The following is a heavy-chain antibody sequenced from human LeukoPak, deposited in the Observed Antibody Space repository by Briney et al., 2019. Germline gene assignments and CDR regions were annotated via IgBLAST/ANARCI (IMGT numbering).Heavy chain of an antibody. D-gene: IGHD3-22*01. CDR2: IHYSGST. CDR3: ARHAYYYDSSGYLWLAAFDI. Sequence: SETLSLTCTVSGGSISSSSYYWGWIRQPPGKGLEWIGSIHYSGSTYYNPSLKSRVTISVDTSKNQFSLKLSSVTAADTAVYYCARHAYYYDSSGYLWLAAFDIWGRGTMVTVSS. J-gene: IGHJ3*02. V-gene: IGHV4-39*01. CDR1: GGSISSSSYY.